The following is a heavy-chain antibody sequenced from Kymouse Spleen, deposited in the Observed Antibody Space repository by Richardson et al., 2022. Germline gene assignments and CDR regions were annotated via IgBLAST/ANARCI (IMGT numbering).Heavy chain of an antibody. CDR1: GFTFSSYS. CDR2: ISSSSSTI. V-gene: IGHV3-48*02. Sequence: EVQLVESGGGLVQPGGSLRLSCAASGFTFSSYSMNWVRQAPGKGLEWVSYISSSSSTIYYADSVKGRFTISRDNAKNSLYLQMNSLRDEDTAVYYCARENYDILTGYYNFDYWGQGTLVTVSS. D-gene: IGHD3-9*01. CDR3: ARENYDILTGYYNFDY. J-gene: IGHJ4*02.